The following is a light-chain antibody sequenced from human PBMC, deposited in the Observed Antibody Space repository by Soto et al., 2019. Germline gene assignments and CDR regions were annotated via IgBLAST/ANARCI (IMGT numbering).Light chain of an antibody. CDR3: QQYNNWPPYT. V-gene: IGKV3-15*01. CDR2: GAS. CDR1: QSVNSD. Sequence: EIVMTQSPATLSVSPGDRATPSCTASQSVNSDLAWYQQKPGQSPRLLIYGASTRATGVPARFSGSGSGTEFTLTITILQSEDFAIYYCQQYNNWPPYTFGQGTKVDIK. J-gene: IGKJ2*01.